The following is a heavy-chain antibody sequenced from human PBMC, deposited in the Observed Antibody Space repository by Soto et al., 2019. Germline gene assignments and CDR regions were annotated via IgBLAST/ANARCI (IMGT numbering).Heavy chain of an antibody. J-gene: IGHJ4*02. V-gene: IGHV4-4*02. CDR3: ARHVGVAGTRGFDY. CDR2: IYRSGTT. CDR1: GASISDDNW. D-gene: IGHD6-19*01. Sequence: QVQLQESGPGLVKPSGTLSLACAVFGASISDDNWWSGVRQPPGKGLEWIGEIYRSGTTNYHSSLESRVTISMDKSRNQISLKLSSVAAADSVIYYCARHVGVAGTRGFDYWGQGTLVTVSS.